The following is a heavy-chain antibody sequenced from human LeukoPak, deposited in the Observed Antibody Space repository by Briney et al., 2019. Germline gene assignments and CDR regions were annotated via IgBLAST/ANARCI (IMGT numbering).Heavy chain of an antibody. D-gene: IGHD6-25*01. CDR2: ISYDGSNK. J-gene: IGHJ4*02. V-gene: IGHV3-30*03. Sequence: GRSLRLSCAASGFTFSSYGMHWVRQAPGKGLEWVAVISYDGSNKYYADSVKGRFTISRDNSKNTLYLQMNSLRAEDTAVYYCARDVRLDSWGQGTLVTVSS. CDR1: GFTFSSYG. CDR3: ARDVRLDS.